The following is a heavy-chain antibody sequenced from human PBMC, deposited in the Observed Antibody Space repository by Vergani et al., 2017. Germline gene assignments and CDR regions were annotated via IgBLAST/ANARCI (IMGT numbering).Heavy chain of an antibody. D-gene: IGHD3-10*01. V-gene: IGHV4-59*01. Sequence: QVQLQESGPGLVKPSETLSLTCTVSGGSISSYYWSWIRQPPGKGLEWIGNIYYSGSTNYNPSLKSRVTISVDTSKNQFSLKLSSVTAAYTAVYYCARVWFGEYFFDYWGQGTLVTVSS. CDR2: IYYSGST. J-gene: IGHJ4*02. CDR3: ARVWFGEYFFDY. CDR1: GGSISSYY.